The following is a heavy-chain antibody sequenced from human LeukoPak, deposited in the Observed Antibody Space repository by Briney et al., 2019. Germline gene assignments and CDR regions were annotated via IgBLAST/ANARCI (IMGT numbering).Heavy chain of an antibody. CDR3: AREDYYGSGNYYSYFDY. J-gene: IGHJ4*02. CDR2: INPNSGGT. Sequence: GASVKVSCTASGYTFTGYFIHWVRQAPGQGLQWMGCINPNSGGTNYAQKFQGRVTMTRDTSISTAYMELSRLRSDDTAVYYCAREDYYGSGNYYSYFDYWGQGTLVTVSS. V-gene: IGHV1-2*02. CDR1: GYTFTGYF. D-gene: IGHD3-10*01.